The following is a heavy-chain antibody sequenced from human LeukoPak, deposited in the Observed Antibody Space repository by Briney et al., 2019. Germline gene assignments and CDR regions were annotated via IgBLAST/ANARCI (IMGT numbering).Heavy chain of an antibody. CDR2: ISDSGGAT. D-gene: IGHD2-15*01. J-gene: IGHJ4*02. CDR3: AKRSCSGGPCNFDY. CDR1: GFTFRSYA. Sequence: PGGSLRLSCAASGFTFRSYAMSWVRQAPGKGLEWVSAISDSGGATNYADSVKGRLTISRDNSKNTPFLQINSLRAEDTAVYYCAKRSCSGGPCNFDYWGQGTLVTVSS. V-gene: IGHV3-23*01.